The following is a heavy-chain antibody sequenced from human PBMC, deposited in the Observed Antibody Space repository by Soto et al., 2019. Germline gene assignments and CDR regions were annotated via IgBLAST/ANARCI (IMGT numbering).Heavy chain of an antibody. V-gene: IGHV4-31*03. Sequence: SETLSLTCTVSGGSISSGGYYWSWIHQHPGKDLEWIGYIYYSGSTYYNPSLKSRVTISVDTSKNQFSLKLSSVTAADTAVYYCARALGYYDSFPLYYFDYWGQGTLVTVSS. CDR2: IYYSGST. J-gene: IGHJ4*02. CDR3: ARALGYYDSFPLYYFDY. CDR1: GGSISSGGYY. D-gene: IGHD3-22*01.